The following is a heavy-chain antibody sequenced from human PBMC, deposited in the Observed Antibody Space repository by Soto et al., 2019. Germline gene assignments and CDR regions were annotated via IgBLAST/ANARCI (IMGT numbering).Heavy chain of an antibody. Sequence: SETLSLTCTVSRASISTGGYYWTWIRQHPGKGLEFIGYIYYTGSTYYNPSLKSRISISIDTSKNQFSLKLTSVTAADTAVYYCARDSTITPRVFDIWRRGTMVTVSS. CDR3: ARDSTITPRVFDI. CDR2: IYYTGST. CDR1: RASISTGGYY. J-gene: IGHJ3*02. D-gene: IGHD6-6*01. V-gene: IGHV4-31*03.